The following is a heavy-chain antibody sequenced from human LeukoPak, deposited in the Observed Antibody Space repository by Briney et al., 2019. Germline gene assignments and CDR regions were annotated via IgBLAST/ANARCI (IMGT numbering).Heavy chain of an antibody. Sequence: PGESLRLSCAASGFTFSSYAMSWVRQAPGKGLEWVSPISGGDHKTYNADSVKGRFTISRDDSRSTLFLQMNSLRVEDTAVYYCAKYSARGHQRFDCWGQGTLVTVSS. V-gene: IGHV3-23*01. CDR3: AKYSARGHQRFDC. D-gene: IGHD2-15*01. CDR1: GFTFSSYA. CDR2: ISGGDHKT. J-gene: IGHJ4*02.